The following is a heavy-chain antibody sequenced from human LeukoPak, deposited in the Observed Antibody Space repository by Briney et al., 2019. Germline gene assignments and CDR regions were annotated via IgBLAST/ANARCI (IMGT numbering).Heavy chain of an antibody. D-gene: IGHD5-12*01. J-gene: IGHJ4*02. Sequence: SVKVSFKASGGTFSSYAISWVRQAPGQGLEWMGGIIPIFGTANYAQKFQGRVTITTDESTSTAYMELSSLRSEDTAVYYGAREGYGHPFDYWGQGTLVTVSS. V-gene: IGHV1-69*05. CDR3: AREGYGHPFDY. CDR2: IIPIFGTA. CDR1: GGTFSSYA.